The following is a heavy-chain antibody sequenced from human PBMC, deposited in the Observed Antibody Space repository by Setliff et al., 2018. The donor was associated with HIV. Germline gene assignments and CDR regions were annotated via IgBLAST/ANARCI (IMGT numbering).Heavy chain of an antibody. CDR1: GFTLSDHY. V-gene: IGHV3-72*01. Sequence: GGSLRLSCAASGFTLSDHYIDWVRQAPGKGLEWVGRSRNKANSYTTEYAASVKGRFTISRDDSKNSLYLQMNSLRTEDTAVYYCTRVDSNYEKFDCWGQGSLVTVSS. CDR2: SRNKANSYTT. D-gene: IGHD4-4*01. CDR3: TRVDSNYEKFDC. J-gene: IGHJ4*02.